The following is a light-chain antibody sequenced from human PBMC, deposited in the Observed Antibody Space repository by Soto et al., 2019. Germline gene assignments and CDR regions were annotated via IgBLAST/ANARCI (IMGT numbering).Light chain of an antibody. CDR3: CSYAGRYTYV. J-gene: IGLJ1*01. CDR2: DVI. Sequence: QSALTQPPSASGSPGQSVTISCTGTSSDVGGYNYVSWYQQHPGKAPKLMIYDVIKRPSGVPDRFSGSKSGSTASLTISGLQAEDEADYFCCSYAGRYTYVFGTGTKVTVL. CDR1: SSDVGGYNY. V-gene: IGLV2-11*01.